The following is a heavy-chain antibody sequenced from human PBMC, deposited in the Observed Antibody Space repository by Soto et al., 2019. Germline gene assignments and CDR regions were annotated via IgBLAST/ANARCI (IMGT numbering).Heavy chain of an antibody. CDR2: INYSGST. Sequence: PSETLSLTCTVSGGSISVYYWSWIRQPPGKGLEQIGYINYSGSTNYNPSLKSRVTISVDTSKNQISLNLRSVTAADTAVYYCARDSSGGYDSAYVDCWGQGTLGTVSS. J-gene: IGHJ4*02. CDR3: ARDSSGGYDSAYVDC. D-gene: IGHD5-12*01. V-gene: IGHV4-59*01. CDR1: GGSISVYY.